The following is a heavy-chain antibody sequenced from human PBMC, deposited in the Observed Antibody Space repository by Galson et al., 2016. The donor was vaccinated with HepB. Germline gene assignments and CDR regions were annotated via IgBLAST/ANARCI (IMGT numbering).Heavy chain of an antibody. CDR2: INPDNGNA. Sequence: SVKVSCKASGYIFTNYAMHWVRQAPGQRLEWMGLINPDNGNAKYSQTFQGRVTISRDASASTVYMEVSTLRFEDTALYFCARDDGGQWILNYWGQGSLVTVSS. V-gene: IGHV1-3*01. CDR3: ARDDGGQWILNY. J-gene: IGHJ4*02. CDR1: GYIFTNYA. D-gene: IGHD5-18*01.